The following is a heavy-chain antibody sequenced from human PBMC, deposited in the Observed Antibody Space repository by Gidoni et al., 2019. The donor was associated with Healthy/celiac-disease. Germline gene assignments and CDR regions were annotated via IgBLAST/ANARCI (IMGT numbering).Heavy chain of an antibody. CDR3: ARVGHTDWFDP. J-gene: IGHJ5*02. V-gene: IGHV1-69*01. Sequence: QVQLVQSGAEVKKPGSSVQVSCKASGGTFSSYARSWVRQAPGPGLEGMGGSIPIFGTANYAQNFHGRVTITAAESTSTSYMELSSLRSEDTAVYYCARVGHTDWFDPWGQGTLVTVSS. CDR1: GGTFSSYA. CDR2: SIPIFGTA.